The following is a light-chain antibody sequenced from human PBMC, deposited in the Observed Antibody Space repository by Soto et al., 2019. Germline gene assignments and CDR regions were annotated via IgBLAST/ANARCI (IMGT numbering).Light chain of an antibody. CDR1: GSDVGGYNY. CDR3: SSYTSSSTPHVV. V-gene: IGLV2-14*01. J-gene: IGLJ2*01. CDR2: EVS. Sequence: QSALTQPASVSGSPGQSITISCTGTGSDVGGYNYVSWYQHHPGKAPKLMIYEVSNRPSGVSNRFSGSKSGNTASLTISGLQAEDEADYYCSSYTSSSTPHVVFGGGTKSPS.